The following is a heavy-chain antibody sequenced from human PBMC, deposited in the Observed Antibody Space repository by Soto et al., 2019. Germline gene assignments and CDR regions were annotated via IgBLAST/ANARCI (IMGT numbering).Heavy chain of an antibody. J-gene: IGHJ3*02. Sequence: GASVKVSCKASGYTFTSYFMHCVRQAPGQGLEWMGGIIPIFGTANYAQKFQGRVTITADESTSTAYMELSSLRSEDTAVYYCARSFSSGYSNDAFDIWGQGTMVTVSS. CDR1: GYTFTSYF. CDR2: IIPIFGTA. CDR3: ARSFSSGYSNDAFDI. D-gene: IGHD3-22*01. V-gene: IGHV1-69*13.